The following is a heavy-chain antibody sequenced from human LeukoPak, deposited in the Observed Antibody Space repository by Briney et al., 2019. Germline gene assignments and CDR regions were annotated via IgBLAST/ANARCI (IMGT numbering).Heavy chain of an antibody. CDR3: ARSTNYYYYMDV. CDR2: IYHSGST. J-gene: IGHJ6*03. CDR1: GYSISSGYY. V-gene: IGHV4-38-2*01. Sequence: PSETLSLTCAVSGYSISSGYYWGWIRQPPGKGLEWIGSIYHSGSTYYNPSLKSRVTISVDTSKNQFSLKLSSVTAADTAVYYCARSTNYYYYMDVWGKGTTVTVSS.